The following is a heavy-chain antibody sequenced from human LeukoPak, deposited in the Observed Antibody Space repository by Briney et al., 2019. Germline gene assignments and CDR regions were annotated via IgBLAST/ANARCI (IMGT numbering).Heavy chain of an antibody. J-gene: IGHJ4*02. D-gene: IGHD3-10*01. V-gene: IGHV3-53*01. CDR2: IYSGGST. CDR3: ASGLPPGIIDY. CDR1: GFTVSSNY. Sequence: GGSLRLSCAASGFTVSSNYMTWVRQAPGKGLEWVSVIYSGGSTYYADSVKGRFTISRDDSKSTLYLQMNSLRAEDTAVYYCASGLPPGIIDYWGQGTLVTVSS.